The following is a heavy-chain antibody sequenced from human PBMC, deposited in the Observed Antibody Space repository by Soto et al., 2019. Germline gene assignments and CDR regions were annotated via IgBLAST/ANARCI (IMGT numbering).Heavy chain of an antibody. CDR1: GYTFTSYG. CDR3: ARDRYYDSSGYYPGIRYYFDY. J-gene: IGHJ4*02. CDR2: ISAYNGNT. V-gene: IGHV1-18*01. Sequence: RASVKVSCKASGYTFTSYGISWVRQAPGQGLEWMGWISAYNGNTNYAQELQGRVTMTTDTSTSTAYMELRSLRSDDTAVYYCARDRYYDSSGYYPGIRYYFDYWGQGTLVTVSS. D-gene: IGHD3-22*01.